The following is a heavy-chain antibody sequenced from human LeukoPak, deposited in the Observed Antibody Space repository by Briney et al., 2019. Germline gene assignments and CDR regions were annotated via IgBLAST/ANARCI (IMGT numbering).Heavy chain of an antibody. D-gene: IGHD3-3*01. CDR1: TYTFITYG. J-gene: IGHJ3*02. CDR2: IGPNNGNT. Sequence: EASVKVSCKASTYTFITYGVAWVRQAPGQGLEWMGWIGPNNGNTNYAQKLQGRVTMTTDTSTSTAYMELRSLRSDDTAVYYCAREFTYYDFWSGYPDAFDIWGQGTMVTVSS. V-gene: IGHV1-18*01. CDR3: AREFTYYDFWSGYPDAFDI.